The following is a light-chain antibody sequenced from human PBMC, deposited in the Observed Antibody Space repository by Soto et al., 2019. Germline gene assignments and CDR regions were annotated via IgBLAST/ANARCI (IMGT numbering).Light chain of an antibody. CDR2: EVN. CDR3: SSYAGSSNV. CDR1: SSDVGGYNY. V-gene: IGLV2-8*01. J-gene: IGLJ1*01. Sequence: SVLTQPPSASGSPGQSVAISCTGTSSDVGGYNYVSWYQQHPGKAPKLMIYEVNKRPSGVPDRFSGSKSGNTASLTVSGLQAEDEADYYCSSYAGSSNVFGTGTKVNV.